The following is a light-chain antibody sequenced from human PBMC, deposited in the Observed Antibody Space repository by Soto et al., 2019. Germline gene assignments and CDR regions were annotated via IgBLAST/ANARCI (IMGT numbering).Light chain of an antibody. CDR2: DAS. V-gene: IGKV1-5*01. Sequence: DIQMTQSPSTLSASVGDRVTITCRASQSISSWLAWYYQKPWKAPTLLIYDASRLKSGVPSRFSGSGCETEFTLTISRLQPDDFATYYRHPYNSYWTFGQGNKVELK. CDR1: QSISSW. J-gene: IGKJ1*01. CDR3: HPYNSYWT.